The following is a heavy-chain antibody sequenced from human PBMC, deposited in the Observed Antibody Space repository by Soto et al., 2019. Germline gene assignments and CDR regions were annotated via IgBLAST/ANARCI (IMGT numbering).Heavy chain of an antibody. CDR2: ISSSSSYI. CDR3: ARAIGCTNGVCYRSAFDI. J-gene: IGHJ3*02. D-gene: IGHD2-8*01. V-gene: IGHV3-21*01. Sequence: ESGGGLVKPGGSLRLSCAASGFTFSSYSMNWVRQAPGKGLEWVSSISSSSSYIYYADSVKGRFTISRDNAKNSLYLQMNSLRAEDTAVYYCARAIGCTNGVCYRSAFDIWGQGTMVTVSS. CDR1: GFTFSSYS.